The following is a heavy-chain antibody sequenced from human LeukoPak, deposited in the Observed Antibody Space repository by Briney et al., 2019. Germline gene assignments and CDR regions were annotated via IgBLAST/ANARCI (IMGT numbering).Heavy chain of an antibody. CDR1: GYTFTGYY. CDR2: INPNSGGT. CDR3: ARREVMVYAEFDY. D-gene: IGHD2-8*01. Sequence: ASVKVSCKASGYTFTGYYMHWVRQAPGQGRAWMGWINPNSGGTNYAQKFQGRVTMTRDTSISTAYMELSRLRSDDTAVYYCARREVMVYAEFDYWGQGTLVTVSS. V-gene: IGHV1-2*02. J-gene: IGHJ4*02.